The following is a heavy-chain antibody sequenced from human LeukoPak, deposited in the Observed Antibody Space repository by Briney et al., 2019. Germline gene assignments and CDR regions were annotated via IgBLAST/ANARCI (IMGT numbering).Heavy chain of an antibody. CDR1: GGSISSSSYY. CDR2: IYYSGST. Sequence: SETLSLTCTVSGGSISSSSYYWGWIRQPPGKGLEWIGSIYYSGSTYYNPSLKSRVTISVDTSKNQFSLKLSSVSVADTAVYYCARHSGWYSNWFDPWGQGTLVTVSS. CDR3: ARHSGWYSNWFDP. J-gene: IGHJ5*02. V-gene: IGHV4-39*01. D-gene: IGHD6-19*01.